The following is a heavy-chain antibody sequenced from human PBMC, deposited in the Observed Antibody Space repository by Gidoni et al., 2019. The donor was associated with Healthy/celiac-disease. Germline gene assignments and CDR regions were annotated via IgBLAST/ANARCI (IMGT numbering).Heavy chain of an antibody. CDR1: SYTFTSYG. CDR3: ARRTPTSSFPYYYYMDV. J-gene: IGHJ6*03. D-gene: IGHD3-10*01. V-gene: IGHV1-18*01. CDR2: ISAYNGNT. Sequence: QAQLVQSGAEVQKPAASVKVSCKASSYTFTSYGISWVRQAPGQGLEWMGWISAYNGNTNYAQKLQGRVTMTTDTSTSTAYMELRSLRSDDTAVYYCARRTPTSSFPYYYYMDVWGKGTTVTVSS.